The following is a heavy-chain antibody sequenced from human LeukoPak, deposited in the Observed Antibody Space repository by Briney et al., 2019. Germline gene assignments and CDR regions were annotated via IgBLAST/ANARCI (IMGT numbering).Heavy chain of an antibody. CDR3: ARTPYSSGWYRGKGAFDI. V-gene: IGHV4-30-2*01. CDR1: GGSLSSGGYY. Sequence: SETLSLTGTVSGGSLSSGGYYWSWIRQPPGKGLEWIGYIYHSGSTYYNPSLKSRVTISVDRSKNQFSLKLSSVTAADTAVYYCARTPYSSGWYRGKGAFDIWGQGTMVTVSS. D-gene: IGHD6-19*01. CDR2: IYHSGST. J-gene: IGHJ3*02.